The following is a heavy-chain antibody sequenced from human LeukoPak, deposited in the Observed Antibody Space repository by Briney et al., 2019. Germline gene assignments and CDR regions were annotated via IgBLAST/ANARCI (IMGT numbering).Heavy chain of an antibody. CDR2: FDPEDGET. D-gene: IGHD6-13*01. V-gene: IGHV1-24*01. J-gene: IGHJ4*02. CDR1: GYTLAELS. CDR3: ATEVVYSSSWYADWTDY. Sequence: ASVKVSCKVSGYTLAELSMHWVRQAPGKGLEWMGGFDPEDGETIYAQKFQGRVTMTEDTSTDTAYMELSSLRSEDTAVYYCATEVVYSSSWYADWTDYWGQGTLVTVSS.